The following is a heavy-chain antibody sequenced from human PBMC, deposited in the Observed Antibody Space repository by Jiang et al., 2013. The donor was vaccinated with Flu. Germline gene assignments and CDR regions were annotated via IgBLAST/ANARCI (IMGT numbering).Heavy chain of an antibody. D-gene: IGHD2-8*01. J-gene: IGHJ2*01. CDR1: GYTFTSYD. V-gene: IGHV1-8*01. CDR2: VVPTSGHT. Sequence: SGAEVKAPGASVKVSCKTSGYTFTSYDMNWVRQATGQGLGWMGWVVPTSGHTRYAQKFQDRVTMTGDASINTFYMELNSLGSEDTAVYYCARGNGPYFDL. CDR3: ARGNGPYFDL.